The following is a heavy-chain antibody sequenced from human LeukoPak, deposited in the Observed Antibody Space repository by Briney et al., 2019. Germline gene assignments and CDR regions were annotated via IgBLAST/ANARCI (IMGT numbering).Heavy chain of an antibody. CDR1: GFTFNSHA. CDR3: ARDIYSSGTLGTFDY. CDR2: TSYDGSNN. Sequence: GGSLRLSCAASGFTFNSHAMHWVRQAPGKGLEFAAVTSYDGSNNFYTDSVKGRFTISRDNSENTLFLQMNSLRPEDTAVYYCARDIYSSGTLGTFDYWGQGTLITVSS. V-gene: IGHV3-30-3*01. D-gene: IGHD1-26*01. J-gene: IGHJ4*02.